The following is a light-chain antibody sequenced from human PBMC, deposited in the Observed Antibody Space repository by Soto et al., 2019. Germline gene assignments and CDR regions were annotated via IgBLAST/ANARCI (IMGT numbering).Light chain of an antibody. J-gene: IGKJ4*01. Sequence: DVVLTQPRRSLSVTPGQPASISCKSSQSLLYSDGRTYVYWYLQKPGQPPQLLIHEVSNRFSGVPDRFSGSGSGTDFTLKISRVEAEDVGVYYCMQSIQLPITFGGGTNVEIK. CDR3: MQSIQLPIT. V-gene: IGKV2D-29*01. CDR2: EVS. CDR1: QSLLYSDGRTY.